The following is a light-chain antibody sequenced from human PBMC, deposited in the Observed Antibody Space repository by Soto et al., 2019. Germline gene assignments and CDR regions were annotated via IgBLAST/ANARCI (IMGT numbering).Light chain of an antibody. CDR1: SDDIGTYEY. J-gene: IGLJ1*01. V-gene: IGLV2-14*01. Sequence: QSVLTQPASVSGSPGQSITISCTGSSDDIGTYEYISWYQQHPGKAPKLMIYDVTSRPSGVSYRFSGSKSGNTASLTISGLQAEDEADYYCSSYTTSSSYVFGTGTKV. CDR2: DVT. CDR3: SSYTTSSSYV.